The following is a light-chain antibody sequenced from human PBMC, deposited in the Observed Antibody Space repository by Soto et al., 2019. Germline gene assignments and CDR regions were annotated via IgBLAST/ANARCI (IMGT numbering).Light chain of an antibody. V-gene: IGLV2-14*01. CDR2: EVR. Sequence: QSALTQPASVSGSPGQSITISCTGTSSDVGGYNYVSWYQQHPGKAPKLMIYEVRNRPSGVSNRFSGSKSGNTASLTISGLQAGDEADYYCSSYTSSSTRVFGGGTKLTVL. CDR3: SSYTSSSTRV. J-gene: IGLJ3*02. CDR1: SSDVGGYNY.